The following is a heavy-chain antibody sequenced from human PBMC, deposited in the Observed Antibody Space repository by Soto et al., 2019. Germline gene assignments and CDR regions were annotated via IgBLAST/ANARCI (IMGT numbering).Heavy chain of an antibody. V-gene: IGHV2-5*02. Sequence: QITLKESGPPLVKPTPTLTLTCTFSGFSLSTDGVGVGWIRHPPGKALQWLALVYWDDDQRYSPSLKTRRTITSDNSKNQVVLTMTNMEPVDTATYYCSHSYGGTSSPNDAFDVWGQGTVVTVSS. CDR1: GFSLSTDGVG. CDR2: VYWDDDQ. J-gene: IGHJ3*01. CDR3: SHSYGGTSSPNDAFDV. D-gene: IGHD2-2*01.